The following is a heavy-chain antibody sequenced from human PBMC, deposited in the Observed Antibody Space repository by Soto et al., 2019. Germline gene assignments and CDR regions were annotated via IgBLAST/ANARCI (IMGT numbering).Heavy chain of an antibody. D-gene: IGHD4-17*01. CDR1: GDPISSNNW. J-gene: IGHJ3*02. CDR3: ARACDYPLMGAFDI. CDR2: IYHSGRT. Sequence: SLTCAVSGDPISSNNWSRWVRQSPGKGLEWIGEIYHSGRTNYNPSLKSRVTISVDKSKNQFSLKLSSVTAADTPVHYCARACDYPLMGAFDIWCQGALVTVSS. V-gene: IGHV4-4*02.